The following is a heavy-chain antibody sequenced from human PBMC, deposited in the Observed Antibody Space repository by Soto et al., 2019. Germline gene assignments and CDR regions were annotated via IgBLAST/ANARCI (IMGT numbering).Heavy chain of an antibody. J-gene: IGHJ3*02. CDR2: IYWSGDE. CDR1: GFSLSTSGVG. D-gene: IGHD6-6*01. Sequence: QGTLKESGPTLVKPTQPLTLTCSFSGFSLSTSGVGVGWIRQSPGKALEWLALIYWSGDEHYRPSLKSRLSIIKDTSKNHVVLIMTDMDPVDTGTYYCARGLATLPVFAFDIWGQGTMVTVSS. V-gene: IGHV2-5*01. CDR3: ARGLATLPVFAFDI.